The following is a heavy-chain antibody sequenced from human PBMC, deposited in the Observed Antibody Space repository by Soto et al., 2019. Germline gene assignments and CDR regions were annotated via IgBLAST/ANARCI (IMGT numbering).Heavy chain of an antibody. V-gene: IGHV3-30-3*01. CDR1: GFTFSSYA. Sequence: QVQLVESGGGVVQPGRSLRLSCAASGFTFSSYAMHWVRQAPGKGLEWVAVISYDGSNKYYADSVKGRFTISRDNSKNTLYLQMNSLRLEDTAVYYCARPLWRDDYNWGYFDLWGRGTLVTASS. CDR3: ARPLWRDDYNWGYFDL. D-gene: IGHD4-4*01. J-gene: IGHJ2*01. CDR2: ISYDGSNK.